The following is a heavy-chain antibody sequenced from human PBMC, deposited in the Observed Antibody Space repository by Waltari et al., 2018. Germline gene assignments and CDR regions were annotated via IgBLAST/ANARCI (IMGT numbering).Heavy chain of an antibody. J-gene: IGHJ4*02. V-gene: IGHV4-30-2*01. Sequence: QVQLQESGPGLVKPSQTLSLTCTVSGGSIISGGYSWSWIRQHPGKGLEWIGYIDHSGSTYYNPSLKSRVTISVDRSKNQFSLKLSSVTAADTAVYYCARIYDSSGYPFDYWGQGTLVTVSS. CDR1: GGSIISGGYS. D-gene: IGHD3-22*01. CDR3: ARIYDSSGYPFDY. CDR2: IDHSGST.